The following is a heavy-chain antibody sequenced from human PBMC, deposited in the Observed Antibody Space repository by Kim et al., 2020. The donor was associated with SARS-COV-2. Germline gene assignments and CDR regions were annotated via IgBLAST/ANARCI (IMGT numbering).Heavy chain of an antibody. J-gene: IGHJ4*02. CDR3: VRGGTSPVDY. V-gene: IGHV1-18*01. CDR2: ISAYNGYT. D-gene: IGHD2-2*01. CDR1: GYTFTTYH. Sequence: ASVKVSCKPSGYTFTTYHITWVRQAPGQGLEWMGWISAYNGYTNYAQKLQGRVTMTTDTSTSTAYMELTSLRSDDTAVYYCVRGGTSPVDYRGQGTLVTVSP.